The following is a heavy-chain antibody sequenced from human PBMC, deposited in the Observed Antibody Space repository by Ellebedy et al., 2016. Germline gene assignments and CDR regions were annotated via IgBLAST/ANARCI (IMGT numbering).Heavy chain of an antibody. V-gene: IGHV1-18*01. CDR2: ISAYNGKT. Sequence: ASVKVSCKASGYSFTSYGISWVRQAPGQGLEWMGWISAYNGKTNYAQKLQGRVTMTTDTSTSTAYMELRSLRSDDTAVYYCARDPEPNIVLLPAAPYYYYGMDVWGQGTTVTVSS. CDR3: ARDPEPNIVLLPAAPYYYYGMDV. J-gene: IGHJ6*02. CDR1: GYSFTSYG. D-gene: IGHD2-2*01.